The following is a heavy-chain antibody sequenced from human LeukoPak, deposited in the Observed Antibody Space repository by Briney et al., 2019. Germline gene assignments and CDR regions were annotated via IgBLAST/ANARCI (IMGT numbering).Heavy chain of an antibody. D-gene: IGHD6-19*01. CDR2: IIPIFGTA. CDR3: ARTPRLVPYYFDY. J-gene: IGHJ4*02. V-gene: IGHV1-69*13. CDR1: GGTFSSYA. Sequence: ASVKVSCKASGGTFSSYAISWVRQAPGQGLEWMGGIIPIFGTANYAQKFQGRVTITADESTSTAYMELSSLRSEDTAVYYCARTPRLVPYYFDYWGQGTLVTVSS.